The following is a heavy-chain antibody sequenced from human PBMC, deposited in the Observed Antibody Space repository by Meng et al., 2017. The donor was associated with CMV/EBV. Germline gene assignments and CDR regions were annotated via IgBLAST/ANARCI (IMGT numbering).Heavy chain of an antibody. CDR1: GGSIRSYY. J-gene: IGHJ5*02. Sequence: VPRSALAPGLVMPSETLSLTWTVCGGSIRSYYWSWFRKPAGKGLELIGRIYTSGSTNYNPALKSRVTMSVDTSKNQFSMKLSSVTAADTAVYYCAREIVVVPAATDNWFDPWGQGTLVTVSS. D-gene: IGHD2-2*01. CDR3: AREIVVVPAATDNWFDP. V-gene: IGHV4-4*07. CDR2: IYTSGST.